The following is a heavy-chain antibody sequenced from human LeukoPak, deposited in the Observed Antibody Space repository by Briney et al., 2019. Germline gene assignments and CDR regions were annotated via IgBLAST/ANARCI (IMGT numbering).Heavy chain of an antibody. CDR3: ASHYDSSAYYYTDDY. CDR2: ISYDGSNK. D-gene: IGHD3-22*01. J-gene: IGHJ4*02. CDR1: GFTFSSYA. Sequence: PGRSLRLSCAASGFTFSSYAMHWVRQAPGKGLEWVAVISYDGSNKYYADSVKGRFTISRDNSKNTLYLQMNSLRAEDTAEYYCASHYDSSAYYYTDDYWGQGTLVTVSS. V-gene: IGHV3-30-3*01.